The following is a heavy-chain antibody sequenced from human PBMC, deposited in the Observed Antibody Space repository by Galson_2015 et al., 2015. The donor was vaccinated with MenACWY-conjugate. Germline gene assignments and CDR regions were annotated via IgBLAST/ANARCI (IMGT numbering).Heavy chain of an antibody. CDR1: GLTFSNVW. V-gene: IGHV3-15*01. CDR2: IKCKTDGGTT. D-gene: IGHD2-15*01. J-gene: IGHJ5*02. CDR3: TRDRDVGGSRWWFDP. Sequence: SLRLSCAASGLTFSNVWMSWVRQAPGKGLEWVARIKCKTDGGTTDYATSVKGRFTISREDSTNTLSLQMNSLKIEDTAMYFCTRDRDVGGSRWWFDPWGQGTLVTVS.